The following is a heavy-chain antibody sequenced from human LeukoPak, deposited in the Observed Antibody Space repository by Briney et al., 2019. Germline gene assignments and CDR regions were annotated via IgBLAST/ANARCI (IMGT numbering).Heavy chain of an antibody. Sequence: PSETLSLTCTVSGGSISSYYWSWIRQPPGKGLEWIGYIYYSGSTNYNPSLKSRVTISVDTSKNQFSLKLSSVTAADTAVYYCARALYTALDYWGQGTLVTVSS. CDR1: GGSISSYY. J-gene: IGHJ4*02. CDR3: ARALYTALDY. CDR2: IYYSGST. D-gene: IGHD4-4*01. V-gene: IGHV4-59*01.